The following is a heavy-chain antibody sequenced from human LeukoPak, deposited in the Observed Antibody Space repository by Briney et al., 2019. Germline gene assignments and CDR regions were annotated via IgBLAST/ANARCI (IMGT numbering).Heavy chain of an antibody. J-gene: IGHJ4*02. D-gene: IGHD5-24*01. CDR1: GGSFSGYY. Sequence: SETLTLTCAVYGGSFSGYYWSLIRLPPGKGLEWIGEINHGGSTNYNPSLRSRVTISVDTSKNQVSLKLSSVTAADTAVYYCARAQGRWLQLRFFDYWGQGTLVTVSS. CDR2: INHGGST. V-gene: IGHV4-34*01. CDR3: ARAQGRWLQLRFFDY.